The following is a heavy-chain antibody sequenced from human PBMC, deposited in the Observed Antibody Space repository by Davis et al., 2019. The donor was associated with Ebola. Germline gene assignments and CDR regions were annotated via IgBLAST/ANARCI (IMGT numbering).Heavy chain of an antibody. CDR1: GGSISGDY. D-gene: IGHD3-16*01. V-gene: IGHV4-59*12. CDR3: ARGVGAGPLFDY. J-gene: IGHJ4*02. CDR2: IHDSGST. Sequence: MPSETLSLTCTVSGGSISGDYWSWIRQPPGKGLEWIGYIHDSGSTNYNPSLKSRLTISVDTSKNQFSLKLSSVTAADTAVYYCARGVGAGPLFDYWGQGTLVTVSS.